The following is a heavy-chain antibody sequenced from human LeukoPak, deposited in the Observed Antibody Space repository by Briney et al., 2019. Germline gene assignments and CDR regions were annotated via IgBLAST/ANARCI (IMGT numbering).Heavy chain of an antibody. CDR2: INPNSGGT. J-gene: IGHJ5*02. V-gene: IGHV1-2*02. CDR3: AIDSGSPLLYCSFDH. Sequence: ASVKVSCKASGYTFTGYYMHWLRQAPGQGLEWMGWINPNSGGTNYAQKFQGRGTMTRDAAISSAYMELMRLRFDDPAVSYYAIDSGSPLLYCSFDHWGQGTLVTVSS. CDR1: GYTFTGYY. D-gene: IGHD2-2*02.